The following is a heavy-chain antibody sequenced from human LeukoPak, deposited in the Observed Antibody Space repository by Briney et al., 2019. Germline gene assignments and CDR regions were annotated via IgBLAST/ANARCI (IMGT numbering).Heavy chain of an antibody. CDR2: IYPGDSDT. V-gene: IGHV5-51*01. CDR3: ARGPYYDILTGYYRYYYGMGV. D-gene: IGHD3-9*01. Sequence: GESLKISCKGSGYSFTSYWIGWVRQMPGKGLEWMGIIYPGDSDTRYSPSFQGQVTISADKSISTAYLQWSRLKASDTAMYYCARGPYYDILTGYYRYYYGMGVWGQGTTVTVSS. CDR1: GYSFTSYW. J-gene: IGHJ6*02.